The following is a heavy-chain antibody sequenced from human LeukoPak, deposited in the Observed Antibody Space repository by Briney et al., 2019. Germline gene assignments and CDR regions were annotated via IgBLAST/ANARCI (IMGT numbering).Heavy chain of an antibody. V-gene: IGHV1-2*02. D-gene: IGHD3-16*02. CDR2: INPNSGGT. J-gene: IGHJ4*02. CDR3: ARDLGMGDLSFDY. CDR1: GYTFPAYF. Sequence: GASVKVSCKASGYTFPAYFIHWVRQAPGQGLEWLGWINPNSGGTKYAQKFQGRVTMTRDTSINTAYMELSRLTSDDTAVYYCARDLGMGDLSFDYWGQGTLVTVSP.